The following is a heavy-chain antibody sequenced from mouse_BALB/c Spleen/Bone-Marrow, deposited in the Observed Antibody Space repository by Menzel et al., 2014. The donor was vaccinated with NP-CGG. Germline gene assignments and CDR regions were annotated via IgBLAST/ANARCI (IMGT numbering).Heavy chain of an antibody. Sequence: LQQSGSELVRPGASVKLSCKASGYTFTNFWVHWVRQRPGQGLEWIGNVYPGSDTANYDEKFKSKATLTVDTSSSTAYMQLSSLTSEDSAVYYCTRSLYYYPAYWGQGTLVTVST. J-gene: IGHJ3*01. D-gene: IGHD1-1*01. CDR2: VYPGSDTA. CDR3: TRSLYYYPAY. V-gene: IGHV1S22*01. CDR1: GYTFTNFW.